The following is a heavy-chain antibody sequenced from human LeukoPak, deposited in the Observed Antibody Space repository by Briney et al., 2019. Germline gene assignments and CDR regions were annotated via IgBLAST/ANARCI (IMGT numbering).Heavy chain of an antibody. Sequence: ASVKVSCKASGYTFTGYYMHWVRQAPGQGLEWMGWINPNSGGTNYAQKFQGRVTMTRDTSNSTAYMELSRLRSDDTAVYYCARAVAGTDWFDPWGQGTLVTVSS. D-gene: IGHD6-19*01. CDR1: GYTFTGYY. CDR2: INPNSGGT. CDR3: ARAVAGTDWFDP. J-gene: IGHJ5*02. V-gene: IGHV1-2*02.